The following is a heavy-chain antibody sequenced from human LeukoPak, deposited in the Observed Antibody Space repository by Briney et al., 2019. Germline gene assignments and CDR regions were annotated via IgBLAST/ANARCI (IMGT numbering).Heavy chain of an antibody. CDR2: ISNGGSAK. V-gene: IGHV3-48*03. D-gene: IGHD3-3*01. J-gene: IGHJ4*02. CDR1: GFTISNYD. Sequence: GGSLRLSCTASGFTISNYDINWVRQAPGKGLEWFSYISNGGSAKYYAESVKGRFTISRANSENSLYLQMNSLRVEDTAIYYCARDGSFGFFDYWGQGTLVTVSS. CDR3: ARDGSFGFFDY.